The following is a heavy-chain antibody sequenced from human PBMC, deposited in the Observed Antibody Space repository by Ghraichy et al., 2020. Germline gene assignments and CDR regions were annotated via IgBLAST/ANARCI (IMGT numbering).Heavy chain of an antibody. CDR2: IRYDGSNK. V-gene: IGHV3-30*02. D-gene: IGHD6-19*01. J-gene: IGHJ4*02. Sequence: GSLRLSCAASGFTFSSYGMHWVRQAPGKGLEWVAFIRYDGSNKYYADSVKGRFTISRDNSKNTLYLQMNSLRAEDTAVYYCAKVPIVAGFHYYFDYWGQGTLVTVSS. CDR1: GFTFSSYG. CDR3: AKVPIVAGFHYYFDY.